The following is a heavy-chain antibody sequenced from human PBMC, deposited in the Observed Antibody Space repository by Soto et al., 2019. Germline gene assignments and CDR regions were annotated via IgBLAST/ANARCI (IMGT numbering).Heavy chain of an antibody. J-gene: IGHJ6*02. D-gene: IGHD3-16*02. V-gene: IGHV1-8*01. Sequence: ASVKVSCKASGYTFTSYDINWVRQATGQGLEWMGWMNPNSGNTGYAQKFQGRVTMTRNTSISTAYMELSSLRSEDTAVYYCARGRGSYPVDYYGMDVWGQGTTVTVSS. CDR3: ARGRGSYPVDYYGMDV. CDR1: GYTFTSYD. CDR2: MNPNSGNT.